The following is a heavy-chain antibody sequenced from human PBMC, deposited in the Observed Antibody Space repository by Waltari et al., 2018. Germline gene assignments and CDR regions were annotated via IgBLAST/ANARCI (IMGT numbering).Heavy chain of an antibody. V-gene: IGHV2-5*01. Sequence: QITLKESGPTLVKPTQTLTLTCTFSGFSLSTSGVGVGWIRQPPGKALEWLALIYCNDDKRYSPSLKSRLNITKDTSKNQVVLTMTNMDPVDTATYYGARWPATEYDILTDPHRPFDYWGQGTLVTVSS. CDR2: IYCNDDK. J-gene: IGHJ4*02. D-gene: IGHD3-9*01. CDR3: ARWPATEYDILTDPHRPFDY. CDR1: GFSLSTSGVG.